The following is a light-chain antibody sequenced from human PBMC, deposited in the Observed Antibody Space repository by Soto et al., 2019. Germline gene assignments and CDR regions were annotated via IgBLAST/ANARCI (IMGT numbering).Light chain of an antibody. J-gene: IGKJ2*01. CDR2: GAS. CDR3: QQYHKWPPVYT. V-gene: IGKV3-15*01. CDR1: QSVTIN. Sequence: EIEMTQSPAILSVSPGERVTLSCRASQSVTINLAWYQQKPGQAPRLLIYGASTRATGIPARFSGGGSGTEFTLTISSLQSEVFAVYYCQQYHKWPPVYTFGQGTKLEI.